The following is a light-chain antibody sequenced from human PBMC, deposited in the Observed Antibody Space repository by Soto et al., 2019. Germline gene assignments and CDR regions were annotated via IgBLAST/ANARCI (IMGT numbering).Light chain of an antibody. Sequence: QSVLTQPPSVSGAPGQRVTISCTGSSSNIGAGFDVHWYQQLPGTAPKLLIYGNNNRPSGVPDRFSGSKSGTSASLAITGLQTEDEAHYYCQSYDSSLSGFVIFGGGTKLTVL. V-gene: IGLV1-40*01. CDR1: SSNIGAGFD. CDR3: QSYDSSLSGFVI. CDR2: GNN. J-gene: IGLJ2*01.